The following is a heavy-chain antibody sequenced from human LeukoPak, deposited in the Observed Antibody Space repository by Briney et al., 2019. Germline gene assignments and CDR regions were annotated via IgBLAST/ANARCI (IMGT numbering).Heavy chain of an antibody. Sequence: GGSLRLSCAASGFTFRTYAMNWVRQAPGKGLEWVSDISGDGLKTYYADSVKGRFAISRDSSKNMLYLQMNSLRAEDTAVYYCTRAPRGFQWFVEHWGQGTLVTVSS. CDR2: ISGDGLKT. CDR1: GFTFRTYA. J-gene: IGHJ1*01. CDR3: TRAPRGFQWFVEH. V-gene: IGHV3-23*01. D-gene: IGHD3-22*01.